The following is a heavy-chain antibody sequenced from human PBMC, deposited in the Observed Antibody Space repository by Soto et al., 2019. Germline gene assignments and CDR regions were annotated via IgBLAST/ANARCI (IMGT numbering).Heavy chain of an antibody. V-gene: IGHV5-51*01. J-gene: IGHJ6*02. D-gene: IGHD3-10*01. Sequence: GESLKISCKGSGYSFTGYWIAWVRQMPGKGLEWMGIIYPGDSDTRYSPSFQGQVTISADKSIGTAYLQWSSLKASDTAMYYCARHVGRGKILYYYYGMDVWGQGTTVTVS. CDR3: ARHVGRGKILYYYYGMDV. CDR1: GYSFTGYW. CDR2: IYPGDSDT.